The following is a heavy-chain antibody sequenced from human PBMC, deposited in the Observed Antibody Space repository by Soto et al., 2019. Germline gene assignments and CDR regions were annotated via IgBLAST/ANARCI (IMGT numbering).Heavy chain of an antibody. CDR3: SRGDTILGIPGYDLDY. Sequence: SVNVSCKASGGTFSSCALSWVRQAPGQGLEWMGGIIPIFGTANYAQKFQGRVTITADESTSTAYMELSSLRSEDTAVYYCSRGDTILGIPGYDLDYWGQGTLVTVSS. V-gene: IGHV1-69*13. J-gene: IGHJ4*02. CDR2: IIPIFGTA. CDR1: GGTFSSCA. D-gene: IGHD3-3*01.